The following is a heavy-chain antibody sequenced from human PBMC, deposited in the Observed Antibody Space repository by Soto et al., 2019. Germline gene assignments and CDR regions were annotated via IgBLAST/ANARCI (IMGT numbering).Heavy chain of an antibody. CDR1: GFTFSSYA. CDR2: ISGSGGST. V-gene: IGHV3-23*01. Sequence: GSLRLSCAASGFTFSSYAMSWVRQAPGKGLEWVSAISGSGGSTYYADSVKGRFTISRDNSKNTLYLQMNSLRAEDTAVYYCAKKYSSSWYGEIDYWGQGTLVTVSS. CDR3: AKKYSSSWYGEIDY. J-gene: IGHJ4*02. D-gene: IGHD6-13*01.